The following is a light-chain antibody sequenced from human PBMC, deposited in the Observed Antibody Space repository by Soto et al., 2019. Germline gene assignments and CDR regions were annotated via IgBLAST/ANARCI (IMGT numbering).Light chain of an antibody. CDR1: QSVSSSY. Sequence: EIVLTQSPGTLSLSPGERATLSCRASQSVSSSYLAWYQQKPGQAPRLLIYGASSRATGIPDRFSGSGSGTDFTLTISRLEPEYFAVYYCQQYGSSITFGQGTRLEMK. V-gene: IGKV3-20*01. CDR3: QQYGSSIT. CDR2: GAS. J-gene: IGKJ5*01.